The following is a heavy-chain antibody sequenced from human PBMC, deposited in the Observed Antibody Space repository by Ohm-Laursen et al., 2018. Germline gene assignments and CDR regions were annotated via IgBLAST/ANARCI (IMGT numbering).Heavy chain of an antibody. CDR2: IRSSGSTI. Sequence: SLRLSCAGSGFTFSNYYMSWIRQAPGQGLEWVPYIRSSGSTIYYADSVKGRFTISRDNAKNSLFLQMNSLRAEDTAVYYCARLDRQPSGSHGDYWGQGTLVTVSS. V-gene: IGHV3-11*01. J-gene: IGHJ4*02. D-gene: IGHD1-26*01. CDR1: GFTFSNYY. CDR3: ARLDRQPSGSHGDY.